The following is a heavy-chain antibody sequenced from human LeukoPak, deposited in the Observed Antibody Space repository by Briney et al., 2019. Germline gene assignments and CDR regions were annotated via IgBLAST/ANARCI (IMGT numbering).Heavy chain of an antibody. CDR2: ISAYNGNI. J-gene: IGHJ4*02. CDR1: GYTFTSYG. Sequence: ASVKVSCKASGYTFTSYGISWVRQAPGQGLEWMGWISAYNGNINYAQKFQGRVTLTTDTSTGTAYMELRSLRSDDTAVYYCARDPDGDYDFDYWGQGTLVTVSS. D-gene: IGHD4-17*01. V-gene: IGHV1-18*01. CDR3: ARDPDGDYDFDY.